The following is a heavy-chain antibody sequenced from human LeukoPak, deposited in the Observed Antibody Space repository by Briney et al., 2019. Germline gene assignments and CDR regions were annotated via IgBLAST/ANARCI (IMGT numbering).Heavy chain of an antibody. Sequence: GGSLRLSCAASGFTFSSYSMNWVRQAPGKGLEWVSYISSSSSTIYYADSVKGRFTISRDNAKNSLYLQMNSLRAEDTAVYYCARDETEIYGSGKMDVWGQGTTVTVSS. CDR1: GFTFSSYS. V-gene: IGHV3-48*04. CDR3: ARDETEIYGSGKMDV. D-gene: IGHD3-10*01. CDR2: ISSSSSTI. J-gene: IGHJ6*02.